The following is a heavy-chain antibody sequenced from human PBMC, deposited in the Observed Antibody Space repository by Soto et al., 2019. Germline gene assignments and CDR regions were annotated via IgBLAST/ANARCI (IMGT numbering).Heavy chain of an antibody. CDR3: AHRFDWYYFNF. CDR1: GFSLSTSEVG. CDR2: IYWDDDK. J-gene: IGHJ4*02. D-gene: IGHD3-9*01. V-gene: IGHV2-5*02. Sequence: QITLKESGPPLVKPTQTLTLTCTFSGFSLSTSEVGVGWIRQPPGKALEWLALIYWDDDKRYSPSLKSRLTXTXXPSQNQVVLTMTNMDPVDTATYYCAHRFDWYYFNFWGQGTLVTVSS.